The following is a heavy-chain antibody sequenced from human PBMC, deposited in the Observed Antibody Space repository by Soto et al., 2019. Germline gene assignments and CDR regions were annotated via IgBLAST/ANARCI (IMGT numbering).Heavy chain of an antibody. CDR3: SKNCGTGRYTHRAFGV. CDR2: IHGGGDYT. Sequence: EVQVLESGGDLVQPGGSLRLSCAASGFPFDCCAMSWVRQAPGKGLEWVSTIHGGGDYTHYTDSVKGRFTISRDNSGKPPDLQMNSPGSEGNGIYFLSKNCGTGRYTHRAFGVWGRGTLVTVSS. D-gene: IGHD2-21*01. V-gene: IGHV3-23*01. CDR1: GFPFDCCA. J-gene: IGHJ2*01.